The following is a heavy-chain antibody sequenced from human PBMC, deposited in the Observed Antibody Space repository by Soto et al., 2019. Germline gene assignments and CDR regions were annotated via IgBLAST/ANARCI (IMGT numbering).Heavy chain of an antibody. CDR1: GFTFSSYA. CDR2: ISYDGSNK. Sequence: QVQLVESGGGVVQPGRSLRLSCAASGFTFSSYAMHWVRQAPGKGLEWVAVISYDGSNKYYADSVKGRFTISRDNSKNTLYLQRNSLRAEDTAVYYCARAPGSYYDYYFDYWGQGTLVTVSS. V-gene: IGHV3-30-3*01. J-gene: IGHJ4*02. CDR3: ARAPGSYYDYYFDY. D-gene: IGHD1-26*01.